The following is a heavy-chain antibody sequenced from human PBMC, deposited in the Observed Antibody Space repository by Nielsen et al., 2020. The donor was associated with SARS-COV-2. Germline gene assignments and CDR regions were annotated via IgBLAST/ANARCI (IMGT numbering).Heavy chain of an antibody. CDR1: GFTFDDYA. J-gene: IGHJ4*02. D-gene: IGHD2-21*02. CDR2: ISWNSGSI. CDR3: AIAGGDLGY. V-gene: IGHV3-9*01. Sequence: GGPLRLSCAASGFTFDDYAMHWVRQAPGKGLEWVSGISWNSGSIGYADSVKGRFTISRDNAKNSLYLQMNSLRAEDTALYYCAIAGGDLGYWGQGTLVTVSS.